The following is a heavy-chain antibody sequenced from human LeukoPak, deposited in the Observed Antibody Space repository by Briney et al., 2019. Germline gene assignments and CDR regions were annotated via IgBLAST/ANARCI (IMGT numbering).Heavy chain of an antibody. V-gene: IGHV4-30-2*01. CDR2: IYHSGST. CDR1: GGSISSGGYS. J-gene: IGHJ4*02. CDR3: ARGLITMGY. D-gene: IGHD3-10*01. Sequence: PSETLSLTCAVSGGSISSGGYSWSWIRQPPGKGLEWIGYIYHSGSTYYNPSLKSRVTISVDRSKNQFSLKLSSVTAADTAVYYCARGLITMGYWGQGTLVTVSS.